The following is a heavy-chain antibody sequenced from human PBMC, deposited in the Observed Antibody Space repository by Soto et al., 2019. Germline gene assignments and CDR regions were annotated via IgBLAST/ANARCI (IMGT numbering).Heavy chain of an antibody. Sequence: SETLSLTCSVSGGSVSDKTYYWSWIRQPPGKRLEWIGYVYYSGTTNYNPSLKSRVTISVDLSKNRFSLRLSSVTTADTALYFCARTTAVPNTLRSRYFFDYWGQGTLVTVSS. CDR2: VYYSGTT. CDR1: GGSVSDKTYY. V-gene: IGHV4-61*01. CDR3: ARTTAVPNTLRSRYFFDY. J-gene: IGHJ4*02. D-gene: IGHD4-17*01.